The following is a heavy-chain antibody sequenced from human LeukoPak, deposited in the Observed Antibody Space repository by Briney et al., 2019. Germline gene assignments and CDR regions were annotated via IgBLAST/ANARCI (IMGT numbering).Heavy chain of an antibody. CDR3: ARRMTTVTLSNDAFDI. V-gene: IGHV1-18*01. J-gene: IGHJ3*02. CDR2: ISAYNGNT. D-gene: IGHD4-17*01. Sequence: GASVKVSCKASGYTFTSYGISWVRQAPGQGLEWMGWISAYNGNTNYAQKLQGRVTMTTDTSTSTAYMELRSLRSDDTAVYYCARRMTTVTLSNDAFDIWGQGTMVTVSS. CDR1: GYTFTSYG.